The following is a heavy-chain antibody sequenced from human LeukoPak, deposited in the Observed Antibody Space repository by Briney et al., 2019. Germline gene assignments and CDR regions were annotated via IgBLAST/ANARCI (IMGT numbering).Heavy chain of an antibody. J-gene: IGHJ4*02. Sequence: GGSLRLSCAASGFTFSSYAMSWVRQAPGKGLEWVSAISGSGGSTYYADTVKGRFTISRDNSKNTLYLQMNSLRAEDTAVYYCAKGYSGYDFSFDYWGQGTLVTVSS. V-gene: IGHV3-23*01. CDR1: GFTFSSYA. CDR3: AKGYSGYDFSFDY. CDR2: ISGSGGST. D-gene: IGHD5-12*01.